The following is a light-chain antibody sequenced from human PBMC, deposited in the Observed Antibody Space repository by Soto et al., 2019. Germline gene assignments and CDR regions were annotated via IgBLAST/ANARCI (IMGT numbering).Light chain of an antibody. V-gene: IGLV2-14*03. CDR3: RSYASSVTRVV. CDR2: EDS. CDR1: SSNIGDYNY. Sequence: QSVLTQPASVSASPGQSVTISCTGTSSNIGDYNYVSWYQQRPGEAPKLILYEDSNRPSGISDRFSGSKSGNSASLTISGLRTEDEADYYCRSYASSVTRVVFGGGTKLTVL. J-gene: IGLJ2*01.